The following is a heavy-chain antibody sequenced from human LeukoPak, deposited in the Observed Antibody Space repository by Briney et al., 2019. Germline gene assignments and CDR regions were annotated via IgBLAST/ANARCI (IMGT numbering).Heavy chain of an antibody. J-gene: IGHJ4*02. D-gene: IGHD4-17*01. Sequence: GGSLRLSCAASGFTFSSYAMSWVRQAPGKGLEWVSAISGGSGGSTYYADSVKGRFTISRDNSKNTLYLQMNSLRAEDTAVYYCAKGSEATVTTADYWGQGTLVTVSS. V-gene: IGHV3-23*01. CDR2: ISGGSGGST. CDR3: AKGSEATVTTADY. CDR1: GFTFSSYA.